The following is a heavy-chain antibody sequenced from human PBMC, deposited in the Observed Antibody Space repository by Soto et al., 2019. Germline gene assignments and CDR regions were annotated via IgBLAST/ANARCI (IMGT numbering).Heavy chain of an antibody. CDR1: GGTFGSDA. CDR2: IIPIFGTT. CDR3: ARDRTDSGYYTNWLDP. V-gene: IGHV1-69*06. D-gene: IGHD3-22*01. Sequence: ASVKVSCKASGGTFGSDAITWVRHAPGQGLEWVGRIIPIFGTTNYAQNLQGRVTISAGKSTLTSYMELHSLTSDDTALYYCARDRTDSGYYTNWLDPWGQGTQVTVSS. J-gene: IGHJ5*02.